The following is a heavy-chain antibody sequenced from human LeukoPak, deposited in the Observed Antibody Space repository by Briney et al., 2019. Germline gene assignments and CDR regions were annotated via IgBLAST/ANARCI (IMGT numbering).Heavy chain of an antibody. CDR2: IYYSGST. CDR1: GGSISSYY. CDR3: AGAPSMVRGVVSYYYYYMDV. D-gene: IGHD3-10*01. Sequence: SETLSLTCTVSGGSISSYYWSWVRQPPGKGLEWMGYIYYSGSTNYNPSLKSRVTISVDTSKNQFSLKLSSVTAADTAVYYCAGAPSMVRGVVSYYYYYMDVWGKGTTVTVSS. J-gene: IGHJ6*03. V-gene: IGHV4-59*01.